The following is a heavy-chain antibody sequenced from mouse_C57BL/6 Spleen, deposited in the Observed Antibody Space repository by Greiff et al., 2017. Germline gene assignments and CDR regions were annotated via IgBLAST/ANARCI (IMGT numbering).Heavy chain of an antibody. D-gene: IGHD1-1*01. J-gene: IGHJ4*01. CDR2: INPNNGGP. V-gene: IGHV1-26*01. Sequence: EVQLQQSGPELVKPGASVKISCKASGYTFTDYYMNWVKQSHGKSLEWIGDINPNNGGPSYNQKFKGKATVTVDKSSSTAYLELRSLTSEDSAIYYCARGITTDYAMGYWRQGTSVTVTS. CDR1: GYTFTDYY. CDR3: ARGITTDYAMGY.